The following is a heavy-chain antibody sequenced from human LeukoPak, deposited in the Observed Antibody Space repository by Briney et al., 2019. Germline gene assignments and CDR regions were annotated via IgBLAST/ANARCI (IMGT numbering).Heavy chain of an antibody. CDR1: GFIFSDYY. CDR3: ARGFRTFGGVIAPGY. Sequence: GGSLRLSCAASGFIFSDYYMTWIRQAPGKGLEWVSYISSSDNIIHYADSVKGRFTISRDNAKNSLYLQMNSLRAEDTAVYYCARGFRTFGGVIAPGYWGQGTLVTVSS. J-gene: IGHJ4*02. V-gene: IGHV3-11*04. D-gene: IGHD3-16*02. CDR2: ISSSDNII.